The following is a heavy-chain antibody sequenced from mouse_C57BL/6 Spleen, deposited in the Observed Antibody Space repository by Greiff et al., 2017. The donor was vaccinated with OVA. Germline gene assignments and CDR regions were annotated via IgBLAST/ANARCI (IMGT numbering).Heavy chain of an antibody. J-gene: IGHJ3*01. D-gene: IGHD3-2*02. CDR3: AIVGAQVPFAY. V-gene: IGHV1-74*01. Sequence: QVQLQQPGAELVKPGASVKVSCKASGYTFTSYWMHWVKQRPGQGLEWIGRIHPSDSDTNYNQKFKGKATLTVDKSSSTAYMHLSILTSEDSAVYYCAIVGAQVPFAYWGQGTLVTVSA. CDR1: GYTFTSYW. CDR2: IHPSDSDT.